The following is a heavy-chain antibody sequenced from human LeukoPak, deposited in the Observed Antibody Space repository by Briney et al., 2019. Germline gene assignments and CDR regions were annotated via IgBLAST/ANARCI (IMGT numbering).Heavy chain of an antibody. J-gene: IGHJ4*02. CDR1: GGSISSGGYY. Sequence: SETLSLTCTVSGGSISSGGYYWSWIRQHPGRGLEWIGYIYYSGSTYYNPSLKSRVTISVDTSKNQFSLKLSSVTAADTAVYYCARVNLSPAAYNGDLDYWGQGTLVTVSS. D-gene: IGHD2-2*01. V-gene: IGHV4-31*03. CDR3: ARVNLSPAAYNGDLDY. CDR2: IYYSGST.